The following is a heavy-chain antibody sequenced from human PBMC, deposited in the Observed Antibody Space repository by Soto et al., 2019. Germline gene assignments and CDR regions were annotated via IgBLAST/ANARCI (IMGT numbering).Heavy chain of an antibody. Sequence: GGSLRLSCAASGFTFSSYAMSWVRQAPGKGLEWVSAISGSGGSTYYADSVKGRFTISRDNSKNTLYLQMNSLRAEDTAVYYCAKDYLSGDYVVGWFDPWGQGTLVTVSS. CDR2: ISGSGGST. V-gene: IGHV3-23*01. CDR1: GFTFSSYA. J-gene: IGHJ5*02. CDR3: AKDYLSGDYVVGWFDP. D-gene: IGHD4-17*01.